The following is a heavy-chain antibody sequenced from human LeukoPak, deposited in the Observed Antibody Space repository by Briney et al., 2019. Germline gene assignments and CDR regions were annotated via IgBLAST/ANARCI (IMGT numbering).Heavy chain of an antibody. CDR2: ISYSGST. CDR3: ARDSHSLRWYL. D-gene: IGHD3-10*01. J-gene: IGHJ2*01. CDR1: GGSISSGSYY. V-gene: IGHV4-61*10. Sequence: SETLSLTCTVSGGSISSGSYYWSWIRQPAGKGLEWIGYISYSGSTSYSPSLKGRVTISMDTSKNQFSLNLISVTAADTAVYYCARDSHSLRWYLSGRGTLVTVSS.